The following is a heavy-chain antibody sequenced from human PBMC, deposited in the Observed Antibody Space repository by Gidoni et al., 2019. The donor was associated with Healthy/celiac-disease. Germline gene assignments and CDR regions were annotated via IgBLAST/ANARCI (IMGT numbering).Heavy chain of an antibody. CDR3: ARGRRGYRRTSPEYYFDY. V-gene: IGHV4-34*01. D-gene: IGHD2-2*01. J-gene: IGHJ4*02. CDR2: INHSGST. Sequence: QVQLQQWGAGLLKPSETLSLTCAVYGGSFSGYYWSWIRQPPGKGLEWIGEINHSGSTNYNPSLKSRVTISVDTSKNQFSLKLSSVTAADTAVYYCARGRRGYRRTSPEYYFDYWGQGTLVTVSS. CDR1: GGSFSGYY.